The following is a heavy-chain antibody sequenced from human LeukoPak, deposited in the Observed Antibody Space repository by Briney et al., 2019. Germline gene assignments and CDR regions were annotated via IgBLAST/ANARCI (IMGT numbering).Heavy chain of an antibody. Sequence: ASVKVSCKASGYTLTGYYKHWVRQAPGQGLEWMGWINPNSGDTNYAQKFQGRVPMTRDTSISTAYMELSRLRSDDTAVYYCARDLTDNNSGWTLDAFDIWGQGTMVTVSS. D-gene: IGHD6-19*01. CDR3: ARDLTDNNSGWTLDAFDI. CDR1: GYTLTGYY. V-gene: IGHV1-2*02. J-gene: IGHJ3*02. CDR2: INPNSGDT.